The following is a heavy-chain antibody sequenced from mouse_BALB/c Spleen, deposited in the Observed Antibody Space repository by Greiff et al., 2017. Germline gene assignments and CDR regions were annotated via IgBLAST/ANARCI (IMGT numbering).Heavy chain of an antibody. CDR2: ISSGGGST. V-gene: IGHV5-12-1*01. CDR1: GFAFSSYD. D-gene: IGHD2-3*01. J-gene: IGHJ1*01. Sequence: EVKLVESGGGLVKPGGSLKLSCAASGFAFSSYDMSWVRQTPEKRLEWVAYISSGGGSTYYPDTVKGRFTISRDNAKNTLYLQMSSLKSEDTAMYYCARHGGLLYWYFDVWGAGTTVTVSS. CDR3: ARHGGLLYWYFDV.